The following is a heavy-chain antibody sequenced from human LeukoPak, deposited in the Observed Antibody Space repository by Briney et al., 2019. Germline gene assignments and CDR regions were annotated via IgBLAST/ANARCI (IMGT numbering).Heavy chain of an antibody. D-gene: IGHD3-3*01. CDR1: GGSISRNSYY. Sequence: PSETLSLTCIVSGGSISRNSYYWGWIRQPPGKGLEWIGGINYSGNTYYSPSLKSRVTISVDTSRSQFSLKLSSVTAADTAVYFCGRVPSLVYADYWGQGTLVTVSS. CDR2: INYSGNT. CDR3: GRVPSLVYADY. V-gene: IGHV4-39*01. J-gene: IGHJ4*02.